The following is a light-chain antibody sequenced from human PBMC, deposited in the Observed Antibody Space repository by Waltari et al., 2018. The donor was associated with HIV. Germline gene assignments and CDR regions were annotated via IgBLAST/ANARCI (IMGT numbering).Light chain of an antibody. V-gene: IGLV1-44*01. CDR3: AAWDDSLMGV. Sequence: QSLLTRRPSASGTPGQRVTIACCGSSSSIGRNTVKWYQQLPGTSPTLLSYYNSHRPSGVPDRVSGCKSGTSSSLAISELQSEDEADYYCAAWDDSLMGVFGGGTRLTVL. CDR2: YNS. J-gene: IGLJ3*02. CDR1: SSSIGRNT.